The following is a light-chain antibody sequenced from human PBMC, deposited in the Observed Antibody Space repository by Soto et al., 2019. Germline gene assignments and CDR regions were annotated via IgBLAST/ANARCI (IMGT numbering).Light chain of an antibody. CDR1: QSVSSIY. V-gene: IGKV3-20*01. CDR3: QQYGSSALT. J-gene: IGKJ4*01. CDR2: GAS. Sequence: EIVLTQSPGTLSLSPGERATPSCRASQSVSSIYLAWYQQKPGQAPRLLISGASSRPTGIPDRFSGSGSGTDFTLTISRLEPEDFAVYYCQQYGSSALTFGGGTKVEIK.